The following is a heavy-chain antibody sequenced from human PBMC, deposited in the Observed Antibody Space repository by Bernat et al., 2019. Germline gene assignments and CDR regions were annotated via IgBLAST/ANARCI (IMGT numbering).Heavy chain of an antibody. D-gene: IGHD3-10*01. Sequence: QVQLVESGGGVVQPGRSLRLSCAASGFTFSSYAMHLVRQAPGKGLEWVAVISYDGSNKYYADSVKGRFTISRDNSKNTLYLQMNSLRAEDTAVYYCARDQGAGDHDYWGQGTLVTVSS. J-gene: IGHJ4*02. CDR2: ISYDGSNK. V-gene: IGHV3-30-3*01. CDR1: GFTFSSYA. CDR3: ARDQGAGDHDY.